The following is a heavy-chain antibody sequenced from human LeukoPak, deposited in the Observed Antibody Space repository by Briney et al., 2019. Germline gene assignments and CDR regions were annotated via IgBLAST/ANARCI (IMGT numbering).Heavy chain of an antibody. V-gene: IGHV3-23*01. D-gene: IGHD6-13*01. J-gene: IGHJ6*02. CDR2: ISGSGGST. Sequence: PGGSLRLSCAASGFTFSSYAMRWVRQAPGQGLEWVSAISGSGGSTYYADSVKGRFTISRDNSKNTLYLQMNSLRAEDTAVYYCAKHAHSSSWYGPEDYYYYYGMDVWGQGTTVTVSS. CDR1: GFTFSSYA. CDR3: AKHAHSSSWYGPEDYYYYYGMDV.